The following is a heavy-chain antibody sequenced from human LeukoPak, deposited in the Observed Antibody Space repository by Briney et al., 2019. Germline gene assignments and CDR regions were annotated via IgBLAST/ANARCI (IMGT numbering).Heavy chain of an antibody. CDR3: ASGIAAAGISSDY. CDR2: ISSSSSYT. D-gene: IGHD6-13*01. J-gene: IGHJ4*02. CDR1: GFTFSSYS. V-gene: IGHV3-21*01. Sequence: GGSLRLSCAASGFTFSSYSMNWVRQAPGKGLEWVSSISSSSSYTYYADSVKGRFTISRDNAKNSLYLQMNSLRAEDTAVYYCASGIAAAGISSDYWGRGTLVTVSS.